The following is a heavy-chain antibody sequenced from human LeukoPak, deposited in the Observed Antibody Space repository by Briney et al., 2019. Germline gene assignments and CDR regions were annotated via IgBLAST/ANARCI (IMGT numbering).Heavy chain of an antibody. J-gene: IGHJ4*02. Sequence: SQTLSLTCAVSGGSISSGGYSWSWIRQPPGKGLEWIGYIYYSGSTNYNPSLKSRVTISVETSHNQFSLRLTSVTAADTAVYYCARGFYYFDDSGFIDFWGQGALVTVSS. CDR3: ARGFYYFDDSGFIDF. V-gene: IGHV4-61*08. CDR2: IYYSGST. D-gene: IGHD3-22*01. CDR1: GGSISSGGYS.